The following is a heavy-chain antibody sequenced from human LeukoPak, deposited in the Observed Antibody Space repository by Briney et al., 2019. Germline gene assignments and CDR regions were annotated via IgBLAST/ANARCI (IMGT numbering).Heavy chain of an antibody. J-gene: IGHJ4*02. CDR1: GGSISSYY. CDR3: ARGYGYSFDY. D-gene: IGHD5-18*01. V-gene: IGHV4-59*01. Sequence: SETLSLTCTVSGGSISSYYWSWIRQSPGKGLEWFGDIYYSGSTNYNPSLKSRVTISVDTSKNQFSLKLSSVTAADTAVYYCARGYGYSFDYWGQGTLVTVSS. CDR2: IYYSGST.